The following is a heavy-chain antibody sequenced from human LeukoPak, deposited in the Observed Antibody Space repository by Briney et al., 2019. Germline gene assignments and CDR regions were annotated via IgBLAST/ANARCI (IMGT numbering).Heavy chain of an antibody. CDR2: FGPEAVGT. CDR3: ARDRVYDSSGSPRPFDY. Sequence: ASVKVSCKVSGYPLTDASIHWVRQAPGKGLEWMGGFGPEAVGTIYSQKFQGRVTMTTDTSTSTAYMELRSLRSDDTAVYYCARDRVYDSSGSPRPFDYWGQGTLVTVSS. D-gene: IGHD3-22*01. CDR1: GYPLTDAS. J-gene: IGHJ4*02. V-gene: IGHV1-24*01.